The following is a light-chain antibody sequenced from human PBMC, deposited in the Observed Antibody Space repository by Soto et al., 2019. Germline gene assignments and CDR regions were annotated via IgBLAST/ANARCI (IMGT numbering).Light chain of an antibody. J-gene: IGLJ2*01. CDR3: SSYTSGSTLVV. Sequence: QSALTQPASVSGSPGQSITISCTGTSSDVGGYNYVSWYQQHPGKAPKLMIYEVSNRPSEVSKRFSGSKSGNTASLTISGLQAEDEGNYYCSSYTSGSTLVVFGGGTKVTVL. V-gene: IGLV2-14*01. CDR1: SSDVGGYNY. CDR2: EVS.